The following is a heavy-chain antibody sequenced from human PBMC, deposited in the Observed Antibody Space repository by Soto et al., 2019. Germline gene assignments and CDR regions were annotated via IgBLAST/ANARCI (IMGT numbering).Heavy chain of an antibody. D-gene: IGHD3-22*01. V-gene: IGHV1-69*13. Sequence: ASVKVSCKASGGTLRRNTRCWVRQAQGQGLEWMGGITAFLGTTNYAQKFQGRVTITADESTATAYLELSSLRSEDTAVHYCATTHFYETDGVFDYFDYWGHGTLVTVSS. CDR2: ITAFLGTT. CDR3: ATTHFYETDGVFDYFDY. J-gene: IGHJ4*01. CDR1: GGTLRRNT.